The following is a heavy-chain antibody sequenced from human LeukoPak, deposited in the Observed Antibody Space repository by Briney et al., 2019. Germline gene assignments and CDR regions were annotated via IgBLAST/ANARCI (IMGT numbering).Heavy chain of an antibody. Sequence: TSETLSLTCAVYGGSFSGYYWSWIRQPPGKGLEWIGEINHSGSTNYNPSLKSRVTISVDTSKNQFSLKLSSVTAADTAVYYCARGPTYYYDSSGYYPFDYWGQGTLVTVSS. V-gene: IGHV4-34*01. J-gene: IGHJ4*02. CDR1: GGSFSGYY. D-gene: IGHD3-22*01. CDR2: INHSGST. CDR3: ARGPTYYYDSSGYYPFDY.